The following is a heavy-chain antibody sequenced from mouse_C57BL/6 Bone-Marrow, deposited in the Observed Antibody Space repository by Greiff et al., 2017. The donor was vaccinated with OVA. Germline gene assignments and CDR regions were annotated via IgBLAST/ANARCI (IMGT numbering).Heavy chain of an antibody. V-gene: IGHV1-18*01. CDR2: INPNNGGT. CDR1: GYTFTDYN. CDR3: AREIYRGFFDY. Sequence: EVKLVESGPELVKPGASVKIPCKASGYTFTDYNMDWVKQSHGKSLEWIGDINPNNGGTIYNQKFKGKATLTVDKSSSTAYMELRSLTSEDTAVYYYAREIYRGFFDYWGQGTTLTVSS. D-gene: IGHD2-1*01. J-gene: IGHJ2*01.